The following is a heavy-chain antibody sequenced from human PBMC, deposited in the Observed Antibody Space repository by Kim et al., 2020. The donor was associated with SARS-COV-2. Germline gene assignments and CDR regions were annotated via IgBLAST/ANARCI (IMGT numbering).Heavy chain of an antibody. CDR2: IYPGDSDT. Sequence: GESLKISCKGSGYSFTSYWIGWVRQMPGKGLEWMGIIYPGDSDTRYSPSFQGQVTISADKSISTAYLQWSSLKASDTAMYYCARLVSFGVVVQAARKGGYAFDIWGQGTMGTVSS. V-gene: IGHV5-51*01. D-gene: IGHD2-2*01. CDR3: ARLVSFGVVVQAARKGGYAFDI. CDR1: GYSFTSYW. J-gene: IGHJ3*02.